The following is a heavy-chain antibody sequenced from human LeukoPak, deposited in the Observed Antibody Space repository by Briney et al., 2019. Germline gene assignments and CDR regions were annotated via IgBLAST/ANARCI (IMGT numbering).Heavy chain of an antibody. Sequence: GGSLRLSCTASGFTFSSFWMSWVRQAPGKGLEWEANIKQDGSEKYYVDSAKGRFTISRDNAQNSLFLQMNSLTAEDTAVYYCARPYSSSWYAWFDPWGQGTLVTVSS. CDR3: ARPYSSSWYAWFDP. V-gene: IGHV3-7*03. CDR1: GFTFSSFW. D-gene: IGHD6-13*01. J-gene: IGHJ5*02. CDR2: IKQDGSEK.